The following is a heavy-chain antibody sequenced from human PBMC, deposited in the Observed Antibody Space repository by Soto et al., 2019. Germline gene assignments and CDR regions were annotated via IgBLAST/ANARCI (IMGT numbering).Heavy chain of an antibody. CDR1: GGSIRSGGYY. V-gene: IGHV4-31*03. CDR2: IYYSGST. Sequence: SETLSLTCSVSGGSIRSGGYYWSWIRQHPGKGLEWIGYIYYSGSTYYNPSLKSRVTISVDTSKNQFSLKLSSVTAADTDVYYWASAKSQYFYNSSGIKFDFWGRWTLVTVSS. CDR3: ASAKSQYFYNSSGIKFDF. D-gene: IGHD3-22*01. J-gene: IGHJ4*02.